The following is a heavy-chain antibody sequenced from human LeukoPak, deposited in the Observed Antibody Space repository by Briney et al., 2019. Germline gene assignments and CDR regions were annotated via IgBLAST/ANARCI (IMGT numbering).Heavy chain of an antibody. V-gene: IGHV4-30-2*01. D-gene: IGHD6-13*01. J-gene: IGHJ4*02. CDR1: GVSISSGGYS. Sequence: SETLSLTCAVSGVSISSGGYSWSWIRQPPGKGLEWIGYIYHSGSTYYNPSLKSRVTISVDRSKNQFSLKLSSVTAADTAVYYCARAAYSSSWYELQNFDYWGQGTLVTVSS. CDR3: ARAAYSSSWYELQNFDY. CDR2: IYHSGST.